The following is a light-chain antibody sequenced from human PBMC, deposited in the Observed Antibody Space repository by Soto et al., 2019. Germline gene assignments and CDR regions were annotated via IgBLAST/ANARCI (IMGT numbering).Light chain of an antibody. CDR3: QSYDSTNWV. CDR2: DDD. Sequence: NFMLTQPHSGSESPGKTVTISCTRSRGSIASTYVHWYQQRPGSAPTTVIYDDDQRPSGVPDRFSGSIDSSSNSASLTISGLKTEDEADYYCQSYDSTNWVFGGGTKLTVL. J-gene: IGLJ3*02. CDR1: RGSIASTY. V-gene: IGLV6-57*04.